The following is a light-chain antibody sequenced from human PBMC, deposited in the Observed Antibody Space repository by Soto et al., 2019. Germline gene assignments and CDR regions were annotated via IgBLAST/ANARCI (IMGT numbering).Light chain of an antibody. Sequence: EIVMSQSPATLSVSPGERATLSCRASQSVSGNLAWYQQKPGQAPRLLIYGASTRATGIPARFSGSGSGTEFTLTISSLQSEDFAVYYCQQYNKWPPITFGQGTRLEIK. V-gene: IGKV3-15*01. CDR2: GAS. J-gene: IGKJ5*01. CDR1: QSVSGN. CDR3: QQYNKWPPIT.